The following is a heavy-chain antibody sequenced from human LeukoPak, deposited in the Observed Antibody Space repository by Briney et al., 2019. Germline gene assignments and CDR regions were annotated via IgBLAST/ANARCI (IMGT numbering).Heavy chain of an antibody. CDR1: GGSFSGYY. Sequence: PSETLSLTCAVYGGSFSGYYWSWIRQPPGKRLEWIGGVNHGGSTNYNPSLKSRVTLSIDTSKNQFSVDLTSVTAADAAVYYCARGTFDSSGYYFYFDSWAQGILVTVSS. CDR2: VNHGGST. J-gene: IGHJ4*02. V-gene: IGHV4-34*01. D-gene: IGHD3-22*01. CDR3: ARGTFDSSGYYFYFDS.